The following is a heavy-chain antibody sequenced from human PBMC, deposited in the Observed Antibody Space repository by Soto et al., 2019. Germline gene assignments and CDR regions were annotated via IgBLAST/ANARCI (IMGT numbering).Heavy chain of an antibody. J-gene: IGHJ5*02. D-gene: IGHD5-12*01. CDR1: GGTFSSYA. V-gene: IGHV1-69*13. CDR3: AGEMATSYNWFDP. Sequence: SVKVSCKASGGTFSSYAISWVRQAPGQGLEWMGGIIPIFGTANYAQKFQGRVTITADESTSTAYMELSSLRSEDTAVYYCAGEMATSYNWFDPWGQGTLVTVSS. CDR2: IIPIFGTA.